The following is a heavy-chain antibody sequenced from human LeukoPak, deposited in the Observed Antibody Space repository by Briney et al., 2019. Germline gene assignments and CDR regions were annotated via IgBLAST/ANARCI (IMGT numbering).Heavy chain of an antibody. J-gene: IGHJ4*02. Sequence: GGSLRLSCAASGFTFRSNAMSWVRQAPGKGLEWVSALSGSGGSTYYADSVKGRFTISRDTSTKTLYLQMNRPRDEETAAYYTAKGQGVATILSAIDYWGQGTLVTVSS. CDR2: LSGSGGST. CDR1: GFTFRSNA. V-gene: IGHV3-23*01. D-gene: IGHD5-12*01. CDR3: AKGQGVATILSAIDY.